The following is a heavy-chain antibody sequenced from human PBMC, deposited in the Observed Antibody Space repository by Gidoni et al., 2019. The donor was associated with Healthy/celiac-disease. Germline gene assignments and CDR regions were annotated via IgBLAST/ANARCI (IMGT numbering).Heavy chain of an antibody. J-gene: IGHJ3*02. Sequence: QVQLQQWGAGLLKPSETLSLTCAVYGGSCSGYYWSWIRQPPGKGLEWIGEIKHSGSTNYNPSLKSRVTISVDTSKNQFSLKLSSVTAADTAVYYCARYLLWPFDAFDIWGQGTMVTVSS. V-gene: IGHV4-34*01. CDR1: GGSCSGYY. CDR2: IKHSGST. CDR3: ARYLLWPFDAFDI. D-gene: IGHD2-2*01.